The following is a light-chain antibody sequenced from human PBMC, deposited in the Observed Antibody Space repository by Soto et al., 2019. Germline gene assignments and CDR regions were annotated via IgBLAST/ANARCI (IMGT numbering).Light chain of an antibody. Sequence: DIQMTQSPSTLSASVGDRVTITCRASQTISTLLAWDQQRPGKAPNLLIYKASSLESGVPSRFSGSGSGTEFTLTISSLQPDEFSTFFCQQYSTYPWTFGQGTKVEVK. CDR2: KAS. V-gene: IGKV1-5*03. J-gene: IGKJ1*01. CDR3: QQYSTYPWT. CDR1: QTISTL.